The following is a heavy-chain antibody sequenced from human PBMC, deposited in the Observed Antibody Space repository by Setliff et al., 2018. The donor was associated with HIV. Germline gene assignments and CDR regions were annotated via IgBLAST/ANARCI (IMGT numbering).Heavy chain of an antibody. D-gene: IGHD6-19*01. Sequence: PGSPLKISCAASGFAFVGAEIHWVRQASGKGLEWVGRIRNKFNSLATQYGESLEGRFTISRDDSKNTAYLQMRSLKTDDTAVYFCATNVRVPGSSLDSWGPGSLVTVSS. J-gene: IGHJ1*01. CDR3: ATNVRVPGSSLDS. CDR2: IRNKFNSLAT. V-gene: IGHV3-73*01. CDR1: GFAFVGAE.